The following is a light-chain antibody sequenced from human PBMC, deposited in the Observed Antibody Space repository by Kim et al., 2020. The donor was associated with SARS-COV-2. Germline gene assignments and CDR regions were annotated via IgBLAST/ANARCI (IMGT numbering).Light chain of an antibody. V-gene: IGKV1-5*03. CDR2: RAS. J-gene: IGKJ1*01. CDR1: QSISNW. CDR3: QQYNSFPWT. Sequence: ASLGDRVTITWRASQSISNWLAWYQQTPGKVPKLLIYRASSLERGVPSRFSGSGSGTEFTLTISSLQPDDFATYYCQQYNSFPWTFGQGTKVDIK.